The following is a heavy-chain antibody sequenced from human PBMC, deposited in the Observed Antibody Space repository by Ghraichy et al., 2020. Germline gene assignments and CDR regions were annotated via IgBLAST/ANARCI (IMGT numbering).Heavy chain of an antibody. CDR3: ARSLYAAYYYFDL. V-gene: IGHV2-70*01. J-gene: IGHJ2*01. D-gene: IGHD5/OR15-5a*01. CDR1: GFSLSTSEMC. CDR2: IDWDDDT. Sequence: SGPTLVKPTQTLTLTCTVSGFSLSTSEMCVSWIRQPPGKALEWLALIDWDDDTYYNTFLKTRLTISKDTSKNQVVLTMTDMDPADTVTYYCARSLYAAYYYFDLWGRGTLVTVSS.